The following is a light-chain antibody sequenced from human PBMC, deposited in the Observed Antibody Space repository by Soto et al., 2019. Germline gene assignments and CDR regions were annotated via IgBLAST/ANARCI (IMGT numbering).Light chain of an antibody. CDR1: QSISSY. CDR3: QQSHRGIT. CDR2: AAS. Sequence: DIQMTQSPSSLSASVGDRVTITCRASQSISSYLNWYQQKPGKAPKLLIYAASSLQSWVPSRFSGSGSGTDFTLTISILQPEDFATYYCQQSHRGITFGQGTRLDIK. J-gene: IGKJ5*01. V-gene: IGKV1-39*01.